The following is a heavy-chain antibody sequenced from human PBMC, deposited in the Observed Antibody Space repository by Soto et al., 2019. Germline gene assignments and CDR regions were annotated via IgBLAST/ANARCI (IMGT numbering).Heavy chain of an antibody. CDR3: ARGSDYSSSSSRYYYYYGMDV. J-gene: IGHJ6*02. Sequence: PGGSLRLSCAASGFTFSSYWMHWVRQAPGKGLVWVSRINSDGSSTSYADSVKGRFTISRDNAKNTLYLQMNSLRAEDTAVYSCARGSDYSSSSSRYYYYYGMDVWGQGTTVTVSS. CDR2: INSDGSST. V-gene: IGHV3-74*01. D-gene: IGHD6-6*01. CDR1: GFTFSSYW.